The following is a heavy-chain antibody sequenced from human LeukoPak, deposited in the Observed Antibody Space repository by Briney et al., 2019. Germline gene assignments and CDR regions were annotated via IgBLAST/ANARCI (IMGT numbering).Heavy chain of an antibody. V-gene: IGHV4-59*01. CDR3: ARAEYYYDSSGYYPWYFDY. D-gene: IGHD3-22*01. CDR1: GGSISSYY. J-gene: IGHJ4*02. CDR2: IYYSGST. Sequence: SEALSLTCTVSGGSISSYYWSWIRQPPGKGLEWIGYIYYSGSTNYNPSLKSRVTISVDTSKNQFSLKLSSVTAAGTAVYYCARAEYYYDSSGYYPWYFDYWGQGTLVTVSS.